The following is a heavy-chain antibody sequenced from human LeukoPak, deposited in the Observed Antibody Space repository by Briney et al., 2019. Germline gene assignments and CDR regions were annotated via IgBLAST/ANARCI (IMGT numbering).Heavy chain of an antibody. CDR1: GFTFSSYG. CDR2: IWYDGGKT. V-gene: IGHV3-33*01. Sequence: GGSLRLSCAASGFTFSSYGTHWVRQAPGKGLEWVAVIWYDGGKTYYADSVEGRFTISRDNSKNTLYLQMNSLRVDDTAVYYCARDPSRTLDYWGQGTLVTVSS. J-gene: IGHJ4*02. CDR3: ARDPSRTLDY. D-gene: IGHD1-14*01.